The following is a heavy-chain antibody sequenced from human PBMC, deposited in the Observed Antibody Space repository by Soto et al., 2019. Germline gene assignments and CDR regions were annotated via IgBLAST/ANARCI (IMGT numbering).Heavy chain of an antibody. Sequence: QVQLVQSGAEVKKPGSSVTVSCKASGDIFSNYAITWVRQAPGQGLEWMGGIIPVSGTTNYAQNYEGRVTIIADECKSTPYVELSSLTYDDKAVYFYASDGREAGEVFDYWGHGTLVTVSS. CDR2: IIPVSGTT. V-gene: IGHV1-69*01. CDR3: ASDGREAGEVFDY. CDR1: GDIFSNYA. J-gene: IGHJ4*01. D-gene: IGHD6-19*01.